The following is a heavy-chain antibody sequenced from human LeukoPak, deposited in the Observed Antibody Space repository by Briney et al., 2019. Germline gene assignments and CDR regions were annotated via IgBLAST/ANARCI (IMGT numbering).Heavy chain of an antibody. V-gene: IGHV3-23*01. CDR3: AKVKGFGELSPSDAFDI. J-gene: IGHJ3*02. CDR1: GFTFSSYA. CDR2: ISGSGGST. Sequence: QPGGSLRLSCAASGFTFSSYAMSWVRQAPGKGLEWVSAISGSGGSTYYADSVKGRFTISRDNSKNTPYLQMNSLRAEDTAVYYCAKVKGFGELSPSDAFDIWGQGTMVTVSS. D-gene: IGHD3-10*01.